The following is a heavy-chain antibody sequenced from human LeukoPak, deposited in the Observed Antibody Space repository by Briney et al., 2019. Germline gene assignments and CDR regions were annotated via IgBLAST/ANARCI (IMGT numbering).Heavy chain of an antibody. Sequence: GGSLRLSCAASGFTFSSYAMNWVRQAPGKGLEWVSGISGSGGSTYYADSVKGRFTISRDNARNSLYLQMNSLRAEDTAVYYCTRTPDGVDYWGQGTLVTVSS. J-gene: IGHJ4*02. CDR2: ISGSGGST. V-gene: IGHV3-23*01. CDR3: TRTPDGVDY. D-gene: IGHD1-14*01. CDR1: GFTFSSYA.